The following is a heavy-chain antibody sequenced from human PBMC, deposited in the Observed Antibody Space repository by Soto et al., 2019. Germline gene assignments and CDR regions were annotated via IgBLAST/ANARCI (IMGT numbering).Heavy chain of an antibody. D-gene: IGHD7-27*01. CDR2: IWHDGSIK. CDR3: VKYGPNWGRDLFS. J-gene: IGHJ5*02. Sequence: QVQLVESGGGVVQPGTSLRLSCAASGFSFNTYGMHWARQAPGKGLEWVAVIWHDGSIKHYAESVKGRFTIYRDNSENTLYLQINSLRAEDTAVYYCVKYGPNWGRDLFSWGQGTLVTVYS. V-gene: IGHV3-33*06. CDR1: GFSFNTYG.